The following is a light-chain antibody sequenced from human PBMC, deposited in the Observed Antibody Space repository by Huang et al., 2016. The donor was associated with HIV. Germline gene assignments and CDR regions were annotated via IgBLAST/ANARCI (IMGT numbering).Light chain of an antibody. CDR3: QQRGNWPPFT. V-gene: IGKV3-11*01. Sequence: EVFLTQSPATLSWSPGERATLSCRASHDIDSYLAWYQQKPGQAPRLLIYDASTRATDIPARFRGSGSGTDFTLTINNLEPEDFAVYFCQQRGNWPPFTFGPGTKLDLK. CDR2: DAS. CDR1: HDIDSY. J-gene: IGKJ3*01.